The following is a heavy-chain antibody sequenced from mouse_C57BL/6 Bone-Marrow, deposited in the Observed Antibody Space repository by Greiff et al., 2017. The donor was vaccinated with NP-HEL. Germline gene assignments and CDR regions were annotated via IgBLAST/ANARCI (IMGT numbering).Heavy chain of an antibody. CDR2: IYPRSGNT. CDR1: GYTFTSYG. V-gene: IGHV1-81*01. J-gene: IGHJ3*01. CDR3: ARKDYYGNYAWFAY. D-gene: IGHD2-1*01. Sequence: VKLKQSGAELARPGASVKLSCKASGYTFTSYGISWVKQRTGQGLEWIGEIYPRSGNTYYNEKFKGKATLTADKSSSTAYMELRSLTSEDSAVYFCARKDYYGNYAWFAYWGQGTLVTVSA.